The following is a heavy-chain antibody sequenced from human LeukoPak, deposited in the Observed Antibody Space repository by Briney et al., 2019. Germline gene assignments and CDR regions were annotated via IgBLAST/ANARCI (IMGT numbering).Heavy chain of an antibody. CDR3: ARRGDDSSGYYPY. CDR1: GGSIRGYY. CDR2: IYYSGNT. D-gene: IGHD3-22*01. J-gene: IGHJ4*02. V-gene: IGHV4-59*01. Sequence: PSETLSLTCTVSGGSIRGYYWSWIRQPPGKGLEWIGYIYYSGNTNYNPSLKSRVTMSVDTSKNQFSLKMSSVTAADTAVYYCARRGDDSSGYYPYWGQGTLVTVSS.